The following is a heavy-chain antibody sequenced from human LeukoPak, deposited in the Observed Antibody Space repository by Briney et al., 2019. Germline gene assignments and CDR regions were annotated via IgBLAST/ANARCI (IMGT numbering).Heavy chain of an antibody. CDR3: AREAPGGSHFDY. CDR2: IYYSGST. CDR1: GGSISSYY. D-gene: IGHD3-16*01. J-gene: IGHJ4*02. V-gene: IGHV4-59*01. Sequence: PSETLSLTCTVSGGSISSYYWSWIRQPPGKGLEWIGYIYYSGSTNYNPSLKSRVTISVDTSKNQFSLKLSSVTAADTAVYYCAREAPGGSHFDYWGQGTLVTVSS.